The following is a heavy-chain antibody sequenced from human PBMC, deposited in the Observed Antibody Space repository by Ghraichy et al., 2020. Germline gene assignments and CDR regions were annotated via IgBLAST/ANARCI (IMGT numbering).Heavy chain of an antibody. CDR1: GFTFSNTW. J-gene: IGHJ3*02. CDR2: IKSKTDGGTT. Sequence: GGSLRLSCVASGFTFSNTWMSWVRQAPGRGLEWVGRIKSKTDGGTTHFAAPVKGRFTISRDDSKNTVYLQMNSLKTEDTAVYFCATDRPKWEIGTFDIWGQGTVVTVSS. V-gene: IGHV3-15*01. D-gene: IGHD1-26*01. CDR3: ATDRPKWEIGTFDI.